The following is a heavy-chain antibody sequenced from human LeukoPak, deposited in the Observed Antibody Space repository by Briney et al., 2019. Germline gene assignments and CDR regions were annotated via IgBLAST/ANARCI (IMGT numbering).Heavy chain of an antibody. CDR2: INHSGST. CDR3: ARRRTYYYGSGTHFDY. J-gene: IGHJ4*02. D-gene: IGHD3-10*01. Sequence: SETLSLTCAVYGGSFSGYYWSWIRQPPGKGLEWIGEINHSGSTNYNTSLKSRVTISVDTSNTQFSLKLSSVTAADTAVYYCARRRTYYYGSGTHFDYWGQGTLVTVSS. V-gene: IGHV4-34*01. CDR1: GGSFSGYY.